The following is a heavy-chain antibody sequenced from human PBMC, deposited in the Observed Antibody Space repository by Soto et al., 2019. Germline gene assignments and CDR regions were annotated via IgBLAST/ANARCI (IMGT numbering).Heavy chain of an antibody. D-gene: IGHD5-18*01. Sequence: ASVKVSCKASGYTFTSCAMHWVRQAPGQRLEWMGWINAGNGDTKYSQKFQGRVTITRDTSASTAYMELSSLRSEDTAVDYCARSPGYTYGDYWGQGTLVTVSP. CDR1: GYTFTSCA. CDR2: INAGNGDT. V-gene: IGHV1-3*01. J-gene: IGHJ4*02. CDR3: ARSPGYTYGDY.